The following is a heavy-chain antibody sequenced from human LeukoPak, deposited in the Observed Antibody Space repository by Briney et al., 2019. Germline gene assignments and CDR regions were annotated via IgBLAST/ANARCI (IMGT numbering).Heavy chain of an antibody. V-gene: IGHV4-39*07. D-gene: IGHD3-16*02. Sequence: PSETLSLTCTVSGVSISNSRSFWGWIRQPPGKGLEWIVSIFSGGNTYYNPSLSSRVSISIDMSKNQFSLKLSSVTAADTAVYYCAREGVEAISYRSDEFDYWGQGTLVTVSS. CDR2: IFSGGNT. CDR3: AREGVEAISYRSDEFDY. CDR1: GVSISNSRSF. J-gene: IGHJ4*02.